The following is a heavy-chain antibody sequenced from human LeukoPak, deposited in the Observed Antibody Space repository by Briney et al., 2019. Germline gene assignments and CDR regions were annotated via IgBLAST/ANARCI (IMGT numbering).Heavy chain of an antibody. CDR3: ASSHDSSGND. J-gene: IGHJ4*02. CDR1: GFTFSTYW. CDR2: INHDGRGI. V-gene: IGHV3-7*01. D-gene: IGHD3-22*01. Sequence: GGSLRLSCVASGFTFSTYWMSWVRQAPGKGLEWVANINHDGRGISYVDSVKGRFTISRDNAKNSLYLQMNSLRDEDTAIYYCASSHDSSGNDWGQGTLVTVTS.